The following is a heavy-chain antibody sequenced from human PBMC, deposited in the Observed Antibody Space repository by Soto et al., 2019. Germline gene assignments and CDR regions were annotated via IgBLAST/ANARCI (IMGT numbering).Heavy chain of an antibody. CDR3: ATGSYCTNGVCYVPYYYYYYMDV. CDR1: GYTFTSYD. D-gene: IGHD2-8*01. Sequence: ASVKVSCKASGYTFTSYDINWVRQAAGKGLERMGWMNPNSGNTGYAQKFQGRVTMTRNTSISTAYMELSSLRSEDTAVYYCATGSYCTNGVCYVPYYYYYYMDVWGKGTTVTIFS. J-gene: IGHJ6*03. CDR2: MNPNSGNT. V-gene: IGHV1-8*01.